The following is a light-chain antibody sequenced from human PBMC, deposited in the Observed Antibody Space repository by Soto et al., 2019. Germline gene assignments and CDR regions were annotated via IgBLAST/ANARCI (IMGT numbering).Light chain of an antibody. CDR3: QQYGSSPRT. CDR1: QSVSSSY. V-gene: IGKV3-20*01. CDR2: GAS. J-gene: IGKJ1*01. Sequence: EIVLTQSPGTLSLSPGERATLSCRASQSVSSSYLAWYQQKPGQALRLLIYGASSRATGIQDRFSGSESGTDFTLTISRLEPEDLAVYYCQQYGSSPRTFGQGTKVEIK.